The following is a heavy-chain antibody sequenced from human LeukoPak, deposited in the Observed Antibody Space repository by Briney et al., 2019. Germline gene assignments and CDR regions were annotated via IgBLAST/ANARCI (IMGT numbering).Heavy chain of an antibody. Sequence: PGGSLRLSCAATGFTFSSYGMHWVRQAPGKGLEWVAVISYDGSNKYYADSVKGRFTISRDNSKNTLYLQMNSLRAEDTAVYYCAKGNHIDYYGSGSYYTNFDYWGQGTLVTVSS. CDR1: GFTFSSYG. J-gene: IGHJ4*02. V-gene: IGHV3-30*18. D-gene: IGHD3-10*01. CDR2: ISYDGSNK. CDR3: AKGNHIDYYGSGSYYTNFDY.